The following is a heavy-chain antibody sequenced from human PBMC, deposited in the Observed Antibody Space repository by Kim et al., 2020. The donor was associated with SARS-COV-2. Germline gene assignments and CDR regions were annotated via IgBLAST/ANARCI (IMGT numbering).Heavy chain of an antibody. Sequence: RAKSDVDSRKGRFTVSKDTAKNSLHLQMNSLSAEDTAVYYCARERDGTFDIWGQGTMVTVSS. J-gene: IGHJ3*02. V-gene: IGHV3-7*01. CDR3: ARERDGTFDI. D-gene: IGHD4-17*01. CDR2: RAK.